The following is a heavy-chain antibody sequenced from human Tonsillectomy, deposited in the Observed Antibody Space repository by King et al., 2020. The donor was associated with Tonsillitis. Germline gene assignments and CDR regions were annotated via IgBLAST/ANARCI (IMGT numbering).Heavy chain of an antibody. CDR2: GDHRGST. CDR3: ARRRWDDYGSFDY. D-gene: IGHD4-17*01. CDR1: GGYISNNRYY. Sequence: QLQESGPGLVKASETLSLTCTVSGGYISNNRYYWGWIRQPPGKGLEWIGSGDHRGSTFYNPSPKRRVPIFADTSQNPSSLKLTSVTAADTAVYYCARRRWDDYGSFDYWGQGTLVTVSS. J-gene: IGHJ4*02. V-gene: IGHV4-39*02.